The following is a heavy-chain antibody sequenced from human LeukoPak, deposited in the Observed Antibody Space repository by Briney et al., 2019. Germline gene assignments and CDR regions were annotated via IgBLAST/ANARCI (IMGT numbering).Heavy chain of an antibody. D-gene: IGHD3-10*01. Sequence: ASVKVSCKASGYTFTSYYMHWVRQAPGQGLEWMGIINPSGGSTRYAQKYQGRVTMTRDTSTSTVYMELSSLRSEDMAVYYCARDLVPGGNYCYYGMDVWGQGTTVTVSS. CDR1: GYTFTSYY. CDR2: INPSGGST. V-gene: IGHV1-46*01. CDR3: ARDLVPGGNYCYYGMDV. J-gene: IGHJ6*02.